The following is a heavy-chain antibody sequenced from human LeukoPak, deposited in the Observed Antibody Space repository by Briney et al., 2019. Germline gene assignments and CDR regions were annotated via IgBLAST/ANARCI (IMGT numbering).Heavy chain of an antibody. CDR2: IYYSGST. Sequence: SETLSLTCTVSGGSISSYYWSWIRQPPGKGLEWIGYIYYSGSTTYNPSLKSRVTISVDTSKNQFSLKLNSVTAADTAMHYCARGFAYGDTGSFDYWGQGTLVTVSS. CDR1: GGSISSYY. J-gene: IGHJ4*02. V-gene: IGHV4-59*01. CDR3: ARGFAYGDTGSFDY. D-gene: IGHD4-17*01.